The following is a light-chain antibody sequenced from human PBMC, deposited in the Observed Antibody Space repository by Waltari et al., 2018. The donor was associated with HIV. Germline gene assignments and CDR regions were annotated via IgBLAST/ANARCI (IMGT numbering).Light chain of an antibody. V-gene: IGKV1-5*03. CDR2: MAS. Sequence: DIQMTQSPSTLSASVGDRVSITCRASQTISSWLAWYQQKPGKAPKLLMYMASTLESGVPPRFSGSGSGTDFTLTISSLQPDDFATYYCQQYNSYPLTFGGGTKVEIK. CDR3: QQYNSYPLT. CDR1: QTISSW. J-gene: IGKJ4*01.